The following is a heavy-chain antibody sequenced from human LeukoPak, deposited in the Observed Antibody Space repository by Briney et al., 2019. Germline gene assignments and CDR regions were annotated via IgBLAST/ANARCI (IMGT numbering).Heavy chain of an antibody. CDR2: IWYDGSNK. J-gene: IGHJ4*02. D-gene: IGHD2-15*01. CDR3: AKTTTGYSSARSPAWPIDY. CDR1: GFTFSSYG. Sequence: GGSLRLSCAASGFTFSSYGMHWVRQAPGKGLEWVAVIWYDGSNKYYADSVKGRFTISRDNSKNTVYLQMDSLRAEDTATYYCAKTTTGYSSARSPAWPIDYWGQGTLVTASS. V-gene: IGHV3-33*08.